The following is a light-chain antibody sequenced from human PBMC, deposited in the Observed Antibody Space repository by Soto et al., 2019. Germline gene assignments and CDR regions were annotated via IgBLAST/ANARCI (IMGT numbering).Light chain of an antibody. J-gene: IGKJ1*01. CDR3: QRSDSTWT. V-gene: IGKV1-39*01. CDR2: AAS. Sequence: DIQITQSPSSLSASVGDSVTITCLSSRYTANYLNWYQQKPGKAPKLLIYAASSLQTGVPSGFSGSGSGTDFTLTISSLQPEDFATYYCQRSDSTWTFGQGTKVDIK. CDR1: RYTANY.